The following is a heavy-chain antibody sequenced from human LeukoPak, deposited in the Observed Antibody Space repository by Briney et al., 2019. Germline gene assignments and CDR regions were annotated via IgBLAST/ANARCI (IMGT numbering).Heavy chain of an antibody. Sequence: GGSLRLSCAASGFTFSSYAMGWVRQAPGKGLEWVSAIIGRGGSTYYADSVKGRCTISRDNSKNPLYLQMHRLRGEATAVYYCATDAPPRGYSYGYSDSWGQGKLVTVSS. V-gene: IGHV3-23*01. J-gene: IGHJ4*02. D-gene: IGHD5-18*01. CDR3: ATDAPPRGYSYGYSDS. CDR2: IIGRGGST. CDR1: GFTFSSYA.